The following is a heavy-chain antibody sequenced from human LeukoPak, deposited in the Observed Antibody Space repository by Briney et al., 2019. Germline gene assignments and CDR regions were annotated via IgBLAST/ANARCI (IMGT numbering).Heavy chain of an antibody. D-gene: IGHD6-19*01. Sequence: GGSLRLSCTASGITFRNSAINWVRQDPGKGLEWVGFITSNSNGATAEYATSVKGRFSISRDDSTSIAYLQMNSLKSEDTGVYYCSFATSGWKATLDYWGRGSPVTVSS. CDR1: GITFRNSA. V-gene: IGHV3-49*04. CDR3: SFATSGWKATLDY. J-gene: IGHJ4*02. CDR2: ITSNSNGATA.